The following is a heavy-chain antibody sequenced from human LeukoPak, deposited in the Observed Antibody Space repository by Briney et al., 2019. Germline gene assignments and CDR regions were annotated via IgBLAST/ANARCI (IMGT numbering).Heavy chain of an antibody. J-gene: IGHJ4*02. CDR1: GFTFSSYE. Sequence: PGGSLRLSCAASGFTFSSYEMNWVRQAPGKGLEWVSYISSSGSTIYYADPVKGRFTISRDNAKNTLYLQMNSLRAEDTAVYYCARGFRYSSGWYYFDYWGQGTLVTVSS. V-gene: IGHV3-48*03. CDR3: ARGFRYSSGWYYFDY. CDR2: ISSSGSTI. D-gene: IGHD6-19*01.